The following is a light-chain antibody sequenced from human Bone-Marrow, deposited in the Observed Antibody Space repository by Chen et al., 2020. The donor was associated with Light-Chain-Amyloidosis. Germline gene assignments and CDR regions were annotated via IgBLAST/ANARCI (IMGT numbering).Light chain of an antibody. CDR2: DDS. J-gene: IGLJ3*02. CDR3: QVWDRSSDRPV. CDR1: NIGSTS. V-gene: IGLV3-21*02. Sequence: SYVLTQPSSVSVAPGQTATIACGGNNIGSTSVHWYQQTPSQAPLLVVYDDSDRPSGIPERLSGSNSGNTSTLTIIRVGAGDEADYYGQVWDRSSDRPVFGGGTKLTVL.